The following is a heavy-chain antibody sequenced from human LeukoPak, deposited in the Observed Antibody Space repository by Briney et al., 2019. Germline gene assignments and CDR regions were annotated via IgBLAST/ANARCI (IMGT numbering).Heavy chain of an antibody. CDR1: GFTFNSYN. J-gene: IGHJ3*02. CDR3: ARAYSSSSGRDAFDS. CDR2: ISSSSSTI. V-gene: IGHV3-48*02. Sequence: GSLRLSCAASGFTFNSYNMNWVRQAPGKGLEWVSYISSSSSTIYYADSVKGRSTISRDSAKTSLFLQMNSPRDEDTAVYYCARAYSSSSGRDAFDSWGLGTLVTVSS. D-gene: IGHD6-6*01.